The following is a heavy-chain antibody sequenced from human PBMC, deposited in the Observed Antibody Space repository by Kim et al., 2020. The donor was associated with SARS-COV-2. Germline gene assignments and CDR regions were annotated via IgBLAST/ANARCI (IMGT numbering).Heavy chain of an antibody. D-gene: IGHD2-15*01. CDR3: ARDTDCSGGSCPPGY. J-gene: IGHJ4*02. Sequence: SVKGRYTISRDNAKNSLYLQMNSLGAEDTAVYYCARDTDCSGGSCPPGYWGQGTLVTVSS. V-gene: IGHV3-21*01.